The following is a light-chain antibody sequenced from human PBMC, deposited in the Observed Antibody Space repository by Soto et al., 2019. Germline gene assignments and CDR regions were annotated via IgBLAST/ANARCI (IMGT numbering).Light chain of an antibody. V-gene: IGKV1-39*01. CDR3: QQSYSTPV. CDR1: QSISSY. CDR2: AAS. J-gene: IGKJ2*01. Sequence: DIQMTQSPSSLSASVGDRVTITCRASQSISSYLNWYQQKPGKAPKLLIYAASSLQSGVPSRFSGSGSGTDFTLTISSLQPDDFETYYCQQSYSTPVFGQGTKLESK.